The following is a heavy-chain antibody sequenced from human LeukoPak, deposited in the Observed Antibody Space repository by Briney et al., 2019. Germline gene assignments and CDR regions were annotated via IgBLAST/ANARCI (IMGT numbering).Heavy chain of an antibody. V-gene: IGHV3-23*01. CDR2: ISGSGGST. CDR1: GFTFSSYA. J-gene: IGHJ4*02. D-gene: IGHD6-13*01. CDR3: AEGRQQLGYFDY. Sequence: GGSLRLSCAASGFTFSSYAMSWVRQAPGKGLEWVSAISGSGGSTYYADSVKGRFTISRDNSKNTLYLQMNSLRAEDTAVYYRAEGRQQLGYFDYWGQGTLVTVSS.